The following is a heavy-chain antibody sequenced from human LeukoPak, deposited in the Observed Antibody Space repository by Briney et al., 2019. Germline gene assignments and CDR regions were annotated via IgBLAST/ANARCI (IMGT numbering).Heavy chain of an antibody. J-gene: IGHJ4*02. CDR3: VRHISTNTGSFDS. CDR2: IYYSGST. CDR1: GGSISSYY. D-gene: IGHD5-24*01. Sequence: KPSETLSLTCTVSGGSISSYYWSWIRQPPGKGLEWIGYIYYSGSTNYNPSLKSRVTISVDTSKDQFSLDLSFVTAADTALYYCVRHISTNTGSFDSCGPGTLVSVSS. V-gene: IGHV4-59*08.